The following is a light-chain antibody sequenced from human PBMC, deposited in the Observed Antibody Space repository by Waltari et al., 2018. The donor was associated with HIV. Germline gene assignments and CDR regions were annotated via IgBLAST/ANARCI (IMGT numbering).Light chain of an antibody. CDR3: QQYGSSPGA. Sequence: ELVLTQSPATLSLSPGERATLSCRASQSVSSNLLAWYQQKHDQAPRLLIYGSSKRASGIPDRFSGSGSGTDFTLTISRLEPEDFAVYYCQQYGSSPGAFGQGTKVEVK. J-gene: IGKJ1*01. CDR1: QSVSSNL. V-gene: IGKV3-20*01. CDR2: GSS.